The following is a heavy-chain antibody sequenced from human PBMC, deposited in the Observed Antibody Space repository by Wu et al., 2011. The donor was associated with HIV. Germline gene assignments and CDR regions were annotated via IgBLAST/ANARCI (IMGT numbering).Heavy chain of an antibody. Sequence: QVRLVQSGAEVKKPGSSVKVSCKASGGTFSSYAISWVRQAPGQGLEWMGGIIPMFGTSNYGEKFQGRATITADKTTSTAYMELSSLRSDDTAVYYCARGDTIFGAVIKEGHMDVWGKGTTVTVSS. CDR3: ARGDTIFGAVIKEGHMDV. CDR2: IIPMFGTS. CDR1: GGTFSSYA. J-gene: IGHJ6*04. V-gene: IGHV1-69*14. D-gene: IGHD3-3*01.